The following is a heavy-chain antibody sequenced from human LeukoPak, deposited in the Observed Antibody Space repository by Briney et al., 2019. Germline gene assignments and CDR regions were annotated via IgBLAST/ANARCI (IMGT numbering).Heavy chain of an antibody. V-gene: IGHV4-34*01. Sequence: SETLSLTCAVYGGSFSGYYWSWIRQPPGKGLEWIGEINHSGSTNYNPSLKSRVTISVDTSKNQFSLKLSSVTAADTAVYYCARGSIAVAGKGRPFDYWGQGTLVTVSS. CDR1: GGSFSGYY. CDR3: ARGSIAVAGKGRPFDY. CDR2: INHSGST. D-gene: IGHD6-19*01. J-gene: IGHJ4*02.